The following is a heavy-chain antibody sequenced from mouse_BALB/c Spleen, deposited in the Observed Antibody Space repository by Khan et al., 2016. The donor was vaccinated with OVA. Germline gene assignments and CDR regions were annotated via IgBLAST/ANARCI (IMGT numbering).Heavy chain of an antibody. D-gene: IGHD2-10*01. CDR2: IWSDGSK. Sequence: QVQLQQPGPGLVAPSQSLSITCTISGFSLTNYCVHWVRQPPGKGLEWLVVIWSDGSKTYNSALKSRLSISKDNSKSQDFLKMNSIQNDETAMYFCARQPYYHYYIMNYWGQGTSVTVSS. CDR1: GFSLTNYC. CDR3: ARQPYYHYYIMNY. J-gene: IGHJ4*01. V-gene: IGHV2-6-1*01.